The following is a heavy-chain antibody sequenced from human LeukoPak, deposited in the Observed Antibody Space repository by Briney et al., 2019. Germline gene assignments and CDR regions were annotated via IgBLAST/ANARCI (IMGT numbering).Heavy chain of an antibody. J-gene: IGHJ4*02. D-gene: IGHD5-18*01. CDR3: AREGVETSMGSSAFGY. Sequence: GGSLRLSCAASGFTFSSYGMHWVRQAPGKGLEWVAVISYDGSNKYYADSVKGRFTISRDNSKNTLYLQMNSLRAEDTAVYYCAREGVETSMGSSAFGYWGQGTLVTVSS. CDR1: GFTFSSYG. CDR2: ISYDGSNK. V-gene: IGHV3-30*03.